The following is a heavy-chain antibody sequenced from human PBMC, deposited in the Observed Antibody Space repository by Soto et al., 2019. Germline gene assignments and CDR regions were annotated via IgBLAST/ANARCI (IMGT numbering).Heavy chain of an antibody. V-gene: IGHV3-15*07. CDR3: TTDMVPYYYDSSGPRGYFDY. CDR2: IKSKTDGGTT. Sequence: GGSLRLSCAASGFTFSNAWMNWVRQAPGKGLEWVGRIKSKTDGGTTDYAAPVKGRFTISRDDSKNTLYLQMNSLKTEDTAVYYCTTDMVPYYYDSSGPRGYFDYWGQGTLVTVSS. D-gene: IGHD3-22*01. J-gene: IGHJ4*02. CDR1: GFTFSNAW.